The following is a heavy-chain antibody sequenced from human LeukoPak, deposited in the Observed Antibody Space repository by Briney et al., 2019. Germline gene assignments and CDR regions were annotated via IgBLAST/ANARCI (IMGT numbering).Heavy chain of an antibody. CDR3: ARDGELLRYFQH. V-gene: IGHV1-46*01. D-gene: IGHD1-26*01. CDR1: GYTFTSYY. Sequence: GASVKVSCKGSGYTFTSYYMHWVRQAPGQGLEWMGIINPSGGSTSYAQKFQGRVSMTRDTSTSTVYMELSSLRSEDTAVYYCARDGELLRYFQHWGQGTLVTVSS. CDR2: INPSGGST. J-gene: IGHJ1*01.